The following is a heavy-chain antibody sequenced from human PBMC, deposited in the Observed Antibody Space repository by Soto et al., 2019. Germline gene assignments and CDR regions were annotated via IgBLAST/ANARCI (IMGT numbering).Heavy chain of an antibody. V-gene: IGHV4-59*01. J-gene: IGHJ4*02. Sequence: QVQLQESGPGLVKPSETLSLTCTVSGGSISSYYWSWIRQPPGKGLEWIGYIYYSGSTNYNPSLKSRVTISVDTSKNQYSLKLSSVTAADTAVYYCASGDNYCGLSYWGQGTLVTVSS. CDR3: ASGDNYCGLSY. CDR2: IYYSGST. D-gene: IGHD4-17*01. CDR1: GGSISSYY.